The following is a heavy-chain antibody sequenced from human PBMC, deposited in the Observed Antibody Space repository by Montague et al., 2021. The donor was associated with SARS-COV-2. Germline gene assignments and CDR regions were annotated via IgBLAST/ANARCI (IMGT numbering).Heavy chain of an antibody. CDR1: GGSFSNYY. CDR3: GGTWVYFSPVDV. J-gene: IGHJ6*02. Sequence: SETLSLTCAVYGGSFSNYYWSWIRQPPGKGLEWIGEINHSGSTNXNPSLKSRVTISIDQSKNYFSLNLTSMTAADTAVYYCGGTWVYFSPVDVWGQGTTVIVSS. CDR2: INHSGST. D-gene: IGHD3-3*01. V-gene: IGHV4-34*01.